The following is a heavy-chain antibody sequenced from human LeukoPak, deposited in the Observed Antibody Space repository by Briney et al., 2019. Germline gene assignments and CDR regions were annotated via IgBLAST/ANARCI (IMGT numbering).Heavy chain of an antibody. CDR1: GYRFTNYA. D-gene: IGHD1-26*01. J-gene: IGHJ6*02. CDR2: ISGYNGNT. V-gene: IGHV1-18*01. CDR3: ARFPDKRSNDYYYYSGMDV. Sequence: GASVKVSCKAYGYRFTNYAISWVRQAPGQGLEYMGWISGYNGNTNYAQKLQGRVTMTTDTSTSTAYMELRTLRSDDTAVYYCARFPDKRSNDYYYYSGMDVWGQGTTVTVSS.